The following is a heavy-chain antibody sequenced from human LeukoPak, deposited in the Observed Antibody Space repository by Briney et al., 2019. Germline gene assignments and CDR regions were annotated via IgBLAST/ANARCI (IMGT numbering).Heavy chain of an antibody. CDR3: ARQKKGLQRVDTGFDS. V-gene: IGHV4-59*02. J-gene: IGHJ4*02. CDR1: GGSVNNYY. Sequence: PSETLSLTCTVSGGSVNNYYWFWIRQFPGKGLEYIGYVYYTGSTDYNPSLESRVTISVDTSKNQFSPKLRSVTAADTATYYCARQKKGLQRVDTGFDSWGQGTLVIVSS. CDR2: VYYTGST. D-gene: IGHD2-15*01.